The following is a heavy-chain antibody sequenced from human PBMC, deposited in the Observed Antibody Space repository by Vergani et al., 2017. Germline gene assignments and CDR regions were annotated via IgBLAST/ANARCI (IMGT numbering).Heavy chain of an antibody. Sequence: EVQLVESGGGLVKPGGSLRISCAASGFTFSSYSMNWVRQAPGKGLEWVSSISSSSSYIYYADSVKGLFTISRDNAKNSLYLQMNSLRAEDTAVYYCARDLSHYYGSGSYDWFDPWGQGTLVTVSS. CDR1: GFTFSSYS. D-gene: IGHD3-10*01. CDR2: ISSSSSYI. V-gene: IGHV3-21*01. J-gene: IGHJ5*02. CDR3: ARDLSHYYGSGSYDWFDP.